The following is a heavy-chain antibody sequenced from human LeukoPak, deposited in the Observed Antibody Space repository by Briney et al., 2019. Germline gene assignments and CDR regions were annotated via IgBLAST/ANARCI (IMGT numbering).Heavy chain of an antibody. CDR3: ARQGYDSSGYYATSFDY. Sequence: SETLSLTCTVSGGSLSSSSYYWGWIRQPPGKGLEWIGSIYYSGSTYYNPSLKSRVTISVDTSKNQFSLRLSSVTAADTAVYYCARQGYDSSGYYATSFDYWGQGTLVTVSS. V-gene: IGHV4-39*01. J-gene: IGHJ4*02. CDR2: IYYSGST. D-gene: IGHD3-22*01. CDR1: GGSLSSSSYY.